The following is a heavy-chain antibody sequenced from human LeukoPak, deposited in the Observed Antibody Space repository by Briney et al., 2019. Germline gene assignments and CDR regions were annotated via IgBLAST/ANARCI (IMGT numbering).Heavy chain of an antibody. CDR3: AKDIYRGLDMATRPDY. CDR1: GFTFDDYA. Sequence: PGGSLRLSCAASGFTFDDYAMHWVRQAPGKGLEWVSLISGDADSTYYADSVKGRFTISRDDSKNSLYLQTNSLRTEDTALYYCAKDIYRGLDMATRPDYWGQGTLVTVSS. V-gene: IGHV3-43*02. CDR2: ISGDADST. D-gene: IGHD5-24*01. J-gene: IGHJ4*02.